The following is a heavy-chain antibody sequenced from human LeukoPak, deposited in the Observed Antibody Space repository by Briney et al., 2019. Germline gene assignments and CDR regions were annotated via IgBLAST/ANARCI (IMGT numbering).Heavy chain of an antibody. V-gene: IGHV3-23*01. J-gene: IGHJ4*02. CDR2: ISGSGGST. Sequence: PGGSLRLSCAASGFTFSSYAMSWVRQAPGKGLEWVSAISGSGGSTYYADSVKGRFTISRDNSKNTVFLQMNSLTVEDTAVYYCATGAANSGWLSHDHWGQGTLVTVSS. CDR1: GFTFSSYA. CDR3: ATGAANSGWLSHDH. D-gene: IGHD6-19*01.